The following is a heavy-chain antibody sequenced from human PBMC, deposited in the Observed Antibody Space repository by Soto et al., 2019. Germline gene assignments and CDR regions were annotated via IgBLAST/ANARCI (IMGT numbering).Heavy chain of an antibody. D-gene: IGHD5-12*01. CDR3: AREGSGYNF. CDR2: IIPVFGRP. V-gene: IGHV1-69*13. Sequence: ASVKVSCKASGGTFSSFGISWVRQAPGQGLEWMGGIIPVFGRPNYAQRFRGRLTITADESTNTCYMELIDLESEDTAVYYCAREGSGYNFWGQGTQVTVSS. CDR1: GGTFSSFG. J-gene: IGHJ1*01.